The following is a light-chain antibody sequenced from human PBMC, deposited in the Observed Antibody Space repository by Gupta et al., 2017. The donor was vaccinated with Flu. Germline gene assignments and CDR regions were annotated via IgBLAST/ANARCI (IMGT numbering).Light chain of an antibody. J-gene: IGLJ3*02. V-gene: IGLV1-47*01. Sequence: QSLLTQPPSMSGTPGQRVTISCSGSSPNIERNYVYWYQQLPAAAPKLLIYRNGLRPSGVPGRFSASKAGSSASLAISGLRSEDEADYYCEVSDESLNIWVFGGGTRLTVL. CDR3: EVSDESLNIWV. CDR2: RNG. CDR1: SPNIERNY.